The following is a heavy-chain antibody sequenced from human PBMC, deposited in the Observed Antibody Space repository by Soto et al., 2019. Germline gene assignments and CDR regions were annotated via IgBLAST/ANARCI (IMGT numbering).Heavy chain of an antibody. D-gene: IGHD1-26*01. J-gene: IGHJ4*02. Sequence: SETLSLTCTVSGGSVSSGSYYWSWIRQPPGKGLEWIGYIYYSGSTNYNPSLKSRVTISVDTSKNQFSLKLRSVTAADTAVYYCAREKLNSGSIDYWGQGTLVTSPQ. CDR2: IYYSGST. CDR1: GGSVSSGSYY. V-gene: IGHV4-61*01. CDR3: AREKLNSGSIDY.